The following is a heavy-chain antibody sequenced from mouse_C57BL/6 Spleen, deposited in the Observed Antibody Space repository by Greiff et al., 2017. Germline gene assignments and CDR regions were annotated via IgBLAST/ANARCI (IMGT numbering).Heavy chain of an antibody. Sequence: DVKLVESGGGLVKPGGSLKLSCAASGFTFSYYGMHWVRQAPEKGLEWVAYISSGSSTIYYADTVKGRFTISRDNAKNTLFLQMTSLRSEDTAMYYCARTPYGVYAMDYWGQGTSVTVSS. CDR3: ARTPYGVYAMDY. D-gene: IGHD1-1*02. CDR1: GFTFSYYG. CDR2: ISSGSSTI. V-gene: IGHV5-17*01. J-gene: IGHJ4*01.